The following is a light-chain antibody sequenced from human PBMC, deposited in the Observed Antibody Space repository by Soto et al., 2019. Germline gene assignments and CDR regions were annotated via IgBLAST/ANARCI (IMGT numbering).Light chain of an antibody. J-gene: IGKJ2*01. CDR2: GAS. CDR1: QSVSSNY. Sequence: EIVLTQSPGTLPLSPGERATLSCRASQSVSSNYLVWYQQKPGQAPRPLIYGASSRATGIPDRFSGSGSGTDFTLTISRLEPEDFAVYYCQHYASSPFTFGRGTKLEIK. V-gene: IGKV3-20*01. CDR3: QHYASSPFT.